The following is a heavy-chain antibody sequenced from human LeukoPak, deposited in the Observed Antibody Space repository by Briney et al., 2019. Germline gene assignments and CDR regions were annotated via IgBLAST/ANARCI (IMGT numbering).Heavy chain of an antibody. D-gene: IGHD3-9*01. Sequence: SETLSLTCIVSGYSITSGYYWGWIRQPPGKGLEWIGSIYHSGDTYYNPSLKSRVTISVDTSKNQFSLKLSSVTAADTAVYYCARHAYFDWLLNTWGQGTLVTVSS. V-gene: IGHV4-38-2*02. CDR1: GYSITSGYY. J-gene: IGHJ5*02. CDR3: ARHAYFDWLLNT. CDR2: IYHSGDT.